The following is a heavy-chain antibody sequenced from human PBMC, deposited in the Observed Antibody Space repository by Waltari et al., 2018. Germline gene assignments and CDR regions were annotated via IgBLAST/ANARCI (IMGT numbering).Heavy chain of an antibody. CDR2: IYTSGST. J-gene: IGHJ4*02. CDR3: ARDLWSGSADY. D-gene: IGHD1-26*01. Sequence: QVQLQESGPGLVKPSQTLSLTCTVPGGSISSGSYYWSWIRQPAGKGLEWIGYIYTSGSTNYNPSLKSRVTISVDTSKNQFSLKLSSVTAADTAVYYCARDLWSGSADYWGQGTLVTVSS. V-gene: IGHV4-61*09. CDR1: GGSISSGSYY.